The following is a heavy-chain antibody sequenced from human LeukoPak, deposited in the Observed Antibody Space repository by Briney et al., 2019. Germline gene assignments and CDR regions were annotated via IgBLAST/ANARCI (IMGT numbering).Heavy chain of an antibody. J-gene: IGHJ4*02. Sequence: PGRSLRLSCAASGFTFSSYAMHWVRQAPGKGLEWIGEIYHSGSTNYNPSLKSRVTISVDKSKNQFSLKLSSVTAADTAVYYCASSSTMVRGVQYWDYWGQGTLVTVSS. V-gene: IGHV4-4*02. CDR3: ASSSTMVRGVQYWDY. CDR1: GFTFSSYA. CDR2: IYHSGST. D-gene: IGHD3-10*01.